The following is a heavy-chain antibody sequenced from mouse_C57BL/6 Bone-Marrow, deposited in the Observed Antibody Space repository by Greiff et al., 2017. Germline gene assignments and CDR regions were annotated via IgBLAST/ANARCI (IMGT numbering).Heavy chain of an antibody. V-gene: IGHV1-52*01. Sequence: QVQLKQPGAELVRPGSSVKLSCKASGYTFTSYWMHWVKQRPIQGLEWIGNIDPSDSETHYNQKFKDKATLTVDKSSSTAYMQLSSLASEDSAVYYCASEWVVGFAFWGRGTLVTVSA. D-gene: IGHD1-1*01. CDR2: IDPSDSET. CDR1: GYTFTSYW. CDR3: ASEWVVGFAF. J-gene: IGHJ3*01.